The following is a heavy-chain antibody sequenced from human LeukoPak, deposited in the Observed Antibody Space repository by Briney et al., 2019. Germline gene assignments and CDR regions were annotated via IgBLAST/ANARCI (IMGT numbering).Heavy chain of an antibody. CDR2: IIPILGIA. D-gene: IGHD3-22*01. Sequence: SVKVSCKASGGTFSSYAISWVRQAPGQGLEWMGRIIPILGIANYAQKFQGRVTITADKSTSTAYMELSSLRSEDTAVYYCAREKLSGYDYYYYGMDVWGQGTTVTVSS. J-gene: IGHJ6*02. V-gene: IGHV1-69*04. CDR3: AREKLSGYDYYYYGMDV. CDR1: GGTFSSYA.